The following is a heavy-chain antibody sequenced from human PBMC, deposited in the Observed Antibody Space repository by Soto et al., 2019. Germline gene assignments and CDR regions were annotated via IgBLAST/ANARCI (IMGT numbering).Heavy chain of an antibody. V-gene: IGHV3-23*01. CDR3: AKDQYSGSYYWFDP. J-gene: IGHJ5*02. Sequence: GGSLRLSCAASGFTFSTYAMSWVRQAPGKGLEWVSAISGSGDSAYYADSVKGRFTISRDNSKNTLYLQMNSLRAEDTAVYSCAKDQYSGSYYWFDPWGQGTLVTVSS. CDR1: GFTFSTYA. CDR2: ISGSGDSA. D-gene: IGHD1-26*01.